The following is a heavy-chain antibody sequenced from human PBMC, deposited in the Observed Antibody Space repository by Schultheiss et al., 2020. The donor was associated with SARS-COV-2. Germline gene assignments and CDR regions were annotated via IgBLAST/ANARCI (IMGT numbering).Heavy chain of an antibody. CDR1: GFTFSSYW. CDR3: ARAMSRLGAADY. J-gene: IGHJ4*02. D-gene: IGHD1-26*01. Sequence: GGSLRLSCAASGFTFSSYWMSWVRQAPGKGLEWVANIKEDGSEKNYVDSVKGRFTISRDNAKNSLFLQVSSLRAEDTALYYCARAMSRLGAADYWGQGTLVTVSS. V-gene: IGHV3-7*01. CDR2: IKEDGSEK.